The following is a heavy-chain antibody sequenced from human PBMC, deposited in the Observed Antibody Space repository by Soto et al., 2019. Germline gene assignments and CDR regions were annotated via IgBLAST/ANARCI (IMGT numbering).Heavy chain of an antibody. CDR1: GFIFNNYV. D-gene: IGHD1-26*01. V-gene: IGHV3-23*04. CDR2: ISDSGGTS. Sequence: EVQLVDSGGGLVQPGESLRLSCAASGFIFNNYVMSWVRQAPGKGLEWVSSISDSGGTSYYADSVKGRFTISRDNSKNTLYLQMNSLRAEDTALYYCAKRPRALLTFDYWGQGTLVTVSS. CDR3: AKRPRALLTFDY. J-gene: IGHJ4*02.